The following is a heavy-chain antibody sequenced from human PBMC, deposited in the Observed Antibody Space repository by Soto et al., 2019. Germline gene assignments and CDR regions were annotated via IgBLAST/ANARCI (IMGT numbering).Heavy chain of an antibody. J-gene: IGHJ5*02. D-gene: IGHD6-13*01. V-gene: IGHV3-23*01. CDR1: GFTFSSYA. CDR2: ISGSGGST. Sequence: SGGSLRLSCAASGFTFSSYAMSWVRQAPGKGLEWVSAISGSGGSTYYADSVKGRFTISRDNSKNTLYLQMNSLRAEDTAVYYCAKDPSGSSWYVDWFDPWGQGTLVTVSS. CDR3: AKDPSGSSWYVDWFDP.